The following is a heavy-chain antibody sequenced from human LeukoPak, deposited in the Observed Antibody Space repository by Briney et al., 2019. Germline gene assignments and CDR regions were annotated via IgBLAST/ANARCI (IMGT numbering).Heavy chain of an antibody. V-gene: IGHV3-30-3*01. D-gene: IGHD1-1*01. CDR1: GFTFSSYA. CDR2: ISYDGSNK. CDR3: AKDWGTTGSDP. Sequence: GGSLRLSCAASGFTFSSYAMHWVRQAPGKGLEWVAVISYDGSNKYYADSVKGRFTISRDNSKNTLYLQMNSLRAEDTAVYYCAKDWGTTGSDPWGQGTLVTVSS. J-gene: IGHJ5*02.